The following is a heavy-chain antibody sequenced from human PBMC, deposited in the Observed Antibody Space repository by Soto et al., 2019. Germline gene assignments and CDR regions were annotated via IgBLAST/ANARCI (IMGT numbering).Heavy chain of an antibody. J-gene: IGHJ1*01. CDR3: AKDVDRLGELWGSFQN. CDR1: GFMFEDYA. D-gene: IGHD3-16*01. Sequence: EVQLVESGGGLEQPGRSLRLSCAVSGFMFEDYAMHWVRQAPGKGLEWVSGINWNGVNKGYADSVQGRFTISRDNAKKSLNLKMNYLSPEATALYFWAKDVDRLGELWGSFQNGGQAPWSPSLQ. CDR2: INWNGVNK. V-gene: IGHV3-9*01.